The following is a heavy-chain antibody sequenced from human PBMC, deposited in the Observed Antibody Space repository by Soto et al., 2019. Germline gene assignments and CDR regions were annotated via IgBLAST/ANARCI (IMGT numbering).Heavy chain of an antibody. CDR2: IYYSGST. V-gene: IGHV4-39*01. CDR3: ARLPYYYYGMDV. Sequence: SETLSLTCTVSGGSISSSSYYWGWIRQPPGKGLEWIGSIYYSGSTYYNPSLKSRVTISVDTSKNQFSLKLSSVTAADTAVYYCARLPYYYYGMDVWGQGTTVTVSS. J-gene: IGHJ6*02. CDR1: GGSISSSSYY.